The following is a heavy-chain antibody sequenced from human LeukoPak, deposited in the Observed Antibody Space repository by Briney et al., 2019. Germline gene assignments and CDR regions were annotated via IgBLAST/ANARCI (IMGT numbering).Heavy chain of an antibody. CDR2: MNPNSGNT. D-gene: IGHD3-22*01. CDR3: AREYYYDSSGYLYYYGMDV. CDR1: GYTFTSYD. J-gene: IGHJ6*02. Sequence: GASVKGSCKASGYTFTSYDINWVRQATGQGLEWMGWMNPNSGNTGYAQKFQGRVTMTRNTSISTAYMELSSLRSEDTAVYYCAREYYYDSSGYLYYYGMDVWGQGTTVTVS. V-gene: IGHV1-8*01.